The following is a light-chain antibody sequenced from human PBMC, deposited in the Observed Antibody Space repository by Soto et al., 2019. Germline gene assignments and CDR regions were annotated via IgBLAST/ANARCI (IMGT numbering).Light chain of an antibody. Sequence: QSALTQPASVSGSPGQSITISCTGTSSDVGAYTSVSWYQQHPGKAPKLIIYEVSNRPPGVSTRFSGSKSASTASLTISGLQAEDEAHYYCSSYTSDNRDYVFGTGTXV. CDR2: EVS. CDR3: SSYTSDNRDYV. V-gene: IGLV2-14*01. J-gene: IGLJ1*01. CDR1: SSDVGAYTS.